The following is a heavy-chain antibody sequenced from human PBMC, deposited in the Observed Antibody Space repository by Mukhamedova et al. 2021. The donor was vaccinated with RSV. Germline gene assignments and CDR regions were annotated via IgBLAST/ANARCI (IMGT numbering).Heavy chain of an antibody. CDR2: IIPIFGTT. D-gene: IGHD3-3*01. V-gene: IGHV1-69*01. J-gene: IGHJ4*02. CDR3: ARGIGDFWSGSYFDY. Sequence: EYMGGIIPIFGTTNLAQKFQGRVTITEDESTSTAYMELSRLRSEDPAVYYCARGIGDFWSGSYFDYWGQVTLVTVSS.